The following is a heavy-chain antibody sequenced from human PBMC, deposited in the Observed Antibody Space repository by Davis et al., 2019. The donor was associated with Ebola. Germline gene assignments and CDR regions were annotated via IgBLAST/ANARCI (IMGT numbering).Heavy chain of an antibody. V-gene: IGHV3-30*04. J-gene: IGHJ4*01. CDR2: ISTDGSTT. Sequence: PGGSLRPSCAASGSSFPTYTINWFRQAPGRGLEWLAVISTDGSTTFYADSVKGRFTISRENSKNTLSLQMNSLDTEDTAVYYCAGAVAGTEDFQYWGQGTLVTVSS. CDR3: AGAVAGTEDFQY. D-gene: IGHD6-19*01. CDR1: GSSFPTYT.